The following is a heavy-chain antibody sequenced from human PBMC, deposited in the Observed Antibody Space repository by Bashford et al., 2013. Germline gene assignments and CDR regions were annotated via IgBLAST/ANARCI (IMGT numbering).Heavy chain of an antibody. Sequence: ASVKVSCKASGYTFTSYYMHWVRQAPGQGLEWMGIINPSGGSTSYAQKFQGRVTMTRDTSTSTVYMELSSLRSADTAVYYCAKFGRFPVSTSYYYYMDVWGKGTTVTVSS. D-gene: IGHD4-11*01. CDR2: INPSGGST. CDR3: AKFGRFPVSTSYYYYMDV. V-gene: IGHV1-46*01. CDR1: GYTFTSYY. J-gene: IGHJ6*03.